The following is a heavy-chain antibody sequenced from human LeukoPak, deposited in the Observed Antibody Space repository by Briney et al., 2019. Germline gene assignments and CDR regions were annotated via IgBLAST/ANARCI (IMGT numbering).Heavy chain of an antibody. CDR3: ARVNRGDAFDI. CDR1: GFTFSSYG. D-gene: IGHD3-16*02. CDR2: IWYDGRNK. V-gene: IGHV3-33*01. Sequence: PGRSLRLSCAASGFTFSSYGMHWVRRAPGKGLEWVAVIWYDGRNKFYADSLKGRFTISRDNSKNTLYLQMNCLRAEDTAVYYCARVNRGDAFDIWGQGTLVTVSS. J-gene: IGHJ3*02.